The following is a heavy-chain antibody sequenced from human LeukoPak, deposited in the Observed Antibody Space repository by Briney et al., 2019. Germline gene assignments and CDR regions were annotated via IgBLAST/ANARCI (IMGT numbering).Heavy chain of an antibody. V-gene: IGHV4-59*01. CDR3: ARAAGSYSSYYYGIDV. D-gene: IGHD1-26*01. CDR2: NYYSGST. CDR1: GGSISSYY. J-gene: IGHJ6*04. Sequence: SETLSLTCTVSGGSISSYYWSWMRHPPGKGLEWTGYNYYSGSTNYNPSLKSRVTISVDTSRIQFSLKLRSVTAADTAVYYCARAAGSYSSYYYGIDVWGKGTTVTVSS.